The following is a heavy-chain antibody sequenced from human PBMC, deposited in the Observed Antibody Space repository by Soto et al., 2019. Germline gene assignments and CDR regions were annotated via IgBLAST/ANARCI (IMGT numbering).Heavy chain of an antibody. V-gene: IGHV3-23*01. Sequence: EVQLLESGGGLVQPGGSLRLSCAASGFSFSTYSMAWVRQTPGKGLAWVSGLSGGGSNTFYADSVQGRFTISVDNSKNTVYLQTNSLRVEDTAVYYCARWDGYGDVWGQGTLVTVSS. D-gene: IGHD4-17*01. CDR2: LSGGGSNT. CDR1: GFSFSTYS. CDR3: ARWDGYGDV. J-gene: IGHJ4*02.